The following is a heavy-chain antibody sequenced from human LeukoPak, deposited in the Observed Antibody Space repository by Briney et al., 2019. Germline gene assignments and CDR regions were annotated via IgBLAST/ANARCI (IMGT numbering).Heavy chain of an antibody. D-gene: IGHD3-22*01. CDR3: ATGAYYYDSSGYYCDY. J-gene: IGHJ4*02. V-gene: IGHV1-24*01. CDR2: FDPEDGET. CDR1: GYTLTELS. Sequence: ASVKVSCKVSGYTLTELSMHWVRQAPGKGLEWMGGFDPEDGETIYAQKFQGRVTMTEDTSTDTAYMELSSLRSEDTAVYYCATGAYYYDSSGYYCDYWGQGTLVTVSS.